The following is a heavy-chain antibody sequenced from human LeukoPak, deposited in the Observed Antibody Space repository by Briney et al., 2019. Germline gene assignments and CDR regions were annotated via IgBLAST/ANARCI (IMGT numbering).Heavy chain of an antibody. CDR2: IKNDGSEK. CDR3: ARRGTYQNWFDP. V-gene: IGHV3-7*01. CDR1: TFTFSSYW. Sequence: GGSLRLSCAASTFTFSSYWMSWVRQAPGKGLEWVATIKNDGSEKFYVDSVSGRFTISRDNAKNSLYLQMNSLRAEDTAVYYCARRGTYQNWFDPWGQGTLVTVSS. J-gene: IGHJ5*02. D-gene: IGHD3-16*01.